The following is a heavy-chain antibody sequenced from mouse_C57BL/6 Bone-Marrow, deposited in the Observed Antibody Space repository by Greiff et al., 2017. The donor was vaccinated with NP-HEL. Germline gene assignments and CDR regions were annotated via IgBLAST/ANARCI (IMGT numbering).Heavy chain of an antibody. CDR1: GFTFSDYY. J-gene: IGHJ2*01. CDR3: ARRGYDYDDGLGD. Sequence: EVMLVESGGGLVQPGGSLKLSCAASGFTFSDYYMYWVRQTPEKRLEWVAYISNGGGSTYYPDTVKGRFTISRDNAKNTLYLQMSRLKSEDTAMYYCARRGYDYDDGLGDWGQGTTLTVSS. CDR2: ISNGGGST. V-gene: IGHV5-12*01. D-gene: IGHD2-4*01.